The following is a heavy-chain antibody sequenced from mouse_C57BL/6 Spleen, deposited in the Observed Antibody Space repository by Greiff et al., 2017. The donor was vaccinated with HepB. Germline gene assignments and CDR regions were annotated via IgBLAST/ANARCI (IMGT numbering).Heavy chain of an antibody. CDR3: ASSITTVVGNYAMDY. Sequence: QVQLQQSGPGLVQPSQSLSITCTVSGFSLTSYGVHWVRQSPGKGLEWLGVIWSGGSTDYNAAFISRLSISKDNSKSQVFFKMNSLQADDTAIYYCASSITTVVGNYAMDYWGQGTSVTVSS. CDR2: IWSGGST. D-gene: IGHD1-1*01. J-gene: IGHJ4*01. CDR1: GFSLTSYG. V-gene: IGHV2-2*01.